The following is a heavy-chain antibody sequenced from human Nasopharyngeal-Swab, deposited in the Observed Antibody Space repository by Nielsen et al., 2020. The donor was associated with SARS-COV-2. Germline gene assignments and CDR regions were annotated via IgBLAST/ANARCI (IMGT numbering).Heavy chain of an antibody. V-gene: IGHV3-21*01. CDR1: GFTFSSYS. CDR2: ISSSSSYI. J-gene: IGHJ5*02. Sequence: GESLKISCAASGFTFSSYSMNWVRQAPGKGLEWVSSISSSSSYIYYADSVKGRFTISRDNAKNSLYLQMNSLRAEDTVVYYCAVSSWQDFDPWGQGTLVTVSS. CDR3: AVSSWQDFDP. D-gene: IGHD6-13*01.